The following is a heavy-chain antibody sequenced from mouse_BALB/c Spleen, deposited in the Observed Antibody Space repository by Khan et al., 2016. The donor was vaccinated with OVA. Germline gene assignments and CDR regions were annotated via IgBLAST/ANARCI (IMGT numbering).Heavy chain of an antibody. D-gene: IGHD2-1*01. J-gene: IGHJ2*01. CDR2: INTYIGEP. CDR1: GYSFTNYV. Sequence: QIQLVQSGPELKKPGETVKISCKASGYSFTNYVMNWVKQAPGKGLKWMGWINTYIGEPTYSDDFKGRFAFSLETSASTAYLQINNLKNDDTATYFCARGNRDFDYWGQGTTLTVSS. CDR3: ARGNRDFDY. V-gene: IGHV9-3-1*01.